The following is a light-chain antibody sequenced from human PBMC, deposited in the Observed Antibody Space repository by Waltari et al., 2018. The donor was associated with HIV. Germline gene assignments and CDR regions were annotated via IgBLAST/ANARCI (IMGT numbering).Light chain of an antibody. J-gene: IGLJ2*01. CDR3: QAWDGSTVV. V-gene: IGLV3-1*01. Sequence: SYALIQPPSVSVYPGQTATITFSADQLGSNSCSWYQKRPGQSPLVIIDEDRKRPSGIPERFSGSNSGNTATLTISGTQAMDEADYYCQAWDGSTVVFGGGTKLTVL. CDR1: QLGSNS. CDR2: EDR.